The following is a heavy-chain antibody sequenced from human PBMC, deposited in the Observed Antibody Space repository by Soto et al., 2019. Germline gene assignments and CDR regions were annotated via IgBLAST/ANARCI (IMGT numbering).Heavy chain of an antibody. CDR1: GFTFSKYA. CDR3: AKEVDDYYDSSHNLDS. Sequence: GGALRLSCAASGFTFSKYAMNWARQAPGKGLEWVSTISASARNTYYADSVKGRFTISRDNSKNMLYMQTNSLRAKDTAVYYCAKEVDDYYDSSHNLDSWGQGTLVHVSS. D-gene: IGHD3-22*01. J-gene: IGHJ4*02. CDR2: ISASARNT. V-gene: IGHV3-23*01.